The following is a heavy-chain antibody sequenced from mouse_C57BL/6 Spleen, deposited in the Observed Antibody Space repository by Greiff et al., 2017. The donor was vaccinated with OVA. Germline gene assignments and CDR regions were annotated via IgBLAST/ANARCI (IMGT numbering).Heavy chain of an antibody. Sequence: EVQVVESGGGLVKPGGSLKLSCAASGFTFSSYTMSWVRQTPEKRLEWVATISGGGGNTYYPDSVKGRFTISRDNAKNTLYLQMSRLRSEDTALYYCARRELGGYFDYWGQGTTLTVSS. CDR3: ARRELGGYFDY. J-gene: IGHJ2*01. D-gene: IGHD4-1*01. CDR1: GFTFSSYT. V-gene: IGHV5-9*01. CDR2: ISGGGGNT.